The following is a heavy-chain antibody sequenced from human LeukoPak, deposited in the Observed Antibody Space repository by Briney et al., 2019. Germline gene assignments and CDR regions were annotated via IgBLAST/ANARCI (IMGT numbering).Heavy chain of an antibody. CDR2: ISSTSSYI. V-gene: IGHV3-21*01. CDR3: ARELMGLTMIVVVNPIDY. D-gene: IGHD3-22*01. Sequence: PGGSLRLSCAASGFTFSSYSMNWVRQAPGKGLEWVSSISSTSSYIYYADSVKGRFTISRDNAKNSLFLQMNSLRAEDTAVYYFARELMGLTMIVVVNPIDYWGQGTLVTVSS. J-gene: IGHJ4*02. CDR1: GFTFSSYS.